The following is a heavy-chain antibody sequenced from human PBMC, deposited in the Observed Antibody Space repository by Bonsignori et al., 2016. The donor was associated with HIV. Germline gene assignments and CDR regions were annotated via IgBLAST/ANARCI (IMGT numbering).Heavy chain of an antibody. J-gene: IGHJ4*02. V-gene: IGHV1-69*01. D-gene: IGHD4-11*01. CDR3: ASNTHDYSINY. CDR2: IIPIFGTA. Sequence: WVRQAPGQGLEWMGGIIPIFGTANYAQKFQGRVTITADESTSTAYMELSSLRSEDTAVYYCASNTHDYSINYWGQGTLVTVSS.